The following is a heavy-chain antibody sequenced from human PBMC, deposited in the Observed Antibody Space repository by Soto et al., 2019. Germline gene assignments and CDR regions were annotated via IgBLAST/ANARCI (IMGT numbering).Heavy chain of an antibody. Sequence: QITLKESGPTLVKPTQTLTLTCTFSGFSLSTSGVGVGWIRQPPGKALEWLAFIYWDDDKRYSPSLKSRLTTTQDTSKNQVVLTMTNMDPVDTATYYCAHSSAMIGMDTFDIWGQGTMVTVSS. J-gene: IGHJ3*02. D-gene: IGHD3-22*01. CDR2: IYWDDDK. CDR1: GFSLSTSGVG. CDR3: AHSSAMIGMDTFDI. V-gene: IGHV2-5*02.